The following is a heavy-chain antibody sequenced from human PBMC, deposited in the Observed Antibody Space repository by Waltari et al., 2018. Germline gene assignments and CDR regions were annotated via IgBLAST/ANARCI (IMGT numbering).Heavy chain of an antibody. CDR2: INHSGST. D-gene: IGHD6-19*01. J-gene: IGHJ4*02. CDR3: ARGGQWKFDY. V-gene: IGHV4-34*01. CDR1: GGSFSGHY. Sequence: QVQLQQWGAGLLKPSETLSLTCVVYGGSFSGHYGSWIRQSPGKGLEWIGEINHSGSTNYNPSLKSRVTISVDTSKNQFSLKVSSVTAADTAVYYCARGGQWKFDYWGQGTLVTVSS.